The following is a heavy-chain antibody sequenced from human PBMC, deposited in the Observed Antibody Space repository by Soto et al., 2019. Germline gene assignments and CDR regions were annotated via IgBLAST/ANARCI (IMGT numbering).Heavy chain of an antibody. CDR1: GYSFTSYW. CDR2: IDPSDSYT. Sequence: GESLKISCKGSGYSFTSYWISWVRQMPGKGLEWMGRIDPSDSYTNYSPSFQGHVTISADKSISTAYLQWSSLKASDTAMYYCASLPGYGSRWPSPSYYYGMDVWGRGTTVTVSS. CDR3: ASLPGYGSRWPSPSYYYGMDV. D-gene: IGHD6-13*01. J-gene: IGHJ6*02. V-gene: IGHV5-10-1*01.